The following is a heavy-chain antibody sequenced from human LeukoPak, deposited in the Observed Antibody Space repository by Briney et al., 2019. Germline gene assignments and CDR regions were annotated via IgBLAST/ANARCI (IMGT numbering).Heavy chain of an antibody. CDR2: ISGSGGDI. J-gene: IGHJ6*02. CDR1: GFTFSSYA. Sequence: GGSLTLSCAASGFTFSSYAMSCVRQAPGKGLEWVSAISGSGGDIYYADSVKGRFTISRDNSKNTLYLQMNSLRAEDTAVYYCAKTLGDYVGYYYYGLDVWGQGTTVTVSS. D-gene: IGHD4-17*01. V-gene: IGHV3-23*01. CDR3: AKTLGDYVGYYYYGLDV.